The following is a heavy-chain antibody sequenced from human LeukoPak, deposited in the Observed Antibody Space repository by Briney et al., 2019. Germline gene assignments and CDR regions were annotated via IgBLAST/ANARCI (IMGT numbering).Heavy chain of an antibody. CDR1: GYTFTIYG. V-gene: IGHV1-18*01. D-gene: IGHD6-19*01. CDR3: PRDKQWLVQTAPYYYGLDV. Sequence: GASVKVSCKAAGYTFTIYGISWVRQAPGQGLEWMGWISAYSGNTNYAQKLQGRVTMTTDTSTSTAYMELKSLRSDDTAVYYCPRDKQWLVQTAPYYYGLDVWGQGTTVTVSS. J-gene: IGHJ6*02. CDR2: ISAYSGNT.